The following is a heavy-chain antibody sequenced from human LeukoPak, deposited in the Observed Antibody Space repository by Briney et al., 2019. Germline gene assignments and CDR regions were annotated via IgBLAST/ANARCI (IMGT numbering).Heavy chain of an antibody. CDR3: ARDPPTPGYSSSWRDYYYYGMDV. D-gene: IGHD6-13*01. J-gene: IGHJ6*02. Sequence: SLKFCCKASGGTFSSYAISWVRQASGQGLQWMATISPLFGIGNYAQKFQGRVTITADKSTSTAYMELSSLRSEDTAVYYCARDPPTPGYSSSWRDYYYYGMDVWGQGTTVTVSS. V-gene: IGHV1-69*04. CDR2: ISPLFGIG. CDR1: GGTFSSYA.